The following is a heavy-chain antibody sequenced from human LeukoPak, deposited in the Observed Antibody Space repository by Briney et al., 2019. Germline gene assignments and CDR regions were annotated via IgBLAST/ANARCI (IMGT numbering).Heavy chain of an antibody. J-gene: IGHJ2*01. V-gene: IGHV3-30-3*01. CDR1: GFTFSSYA. CDR3: AKEWSPDL. Sequence: GGSLRLSCAASGFTFSSYAMHWVRQAPGKGLEWVAVIPYDGSNKYYADSVRGRFTISRDNSRNTLYLQMNSLRPDDTAVYYCAKEWSPDLWGRGTLVTVSS. CDR2: IPYDGSNK. D-gene: IGHD1-26*01.